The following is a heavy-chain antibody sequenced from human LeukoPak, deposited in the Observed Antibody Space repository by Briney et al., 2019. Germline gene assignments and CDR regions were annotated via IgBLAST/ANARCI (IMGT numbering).Heavy chain of an antibody. V-gene: IGHV4-59*01. Sequence: PSETLSLTCTVSGGSISSYYWSWIRQPPGKGLEWIGYIYYSGSTNYNPSLKSRVTISVDTSKNQFSLKLSSVTAADTAVYYCAREVVPAASEGWFDPWGQGTLVTVSS. J-gene: IGHJ5*02. CDR2: IYYSGST. D-gene: IGHD2-2*01. CDR1: GGSISSYY. CDR3: AREVVPAASEGWFDP.